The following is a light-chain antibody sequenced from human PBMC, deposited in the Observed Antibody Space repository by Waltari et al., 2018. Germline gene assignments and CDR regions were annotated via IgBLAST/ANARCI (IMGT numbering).Light chain of an antibody. Sequence: NFMLTQPHSVSESPGKTVTISCTASSRSIARNHVQWHQRRPDSAPKTLIYEDNKRPSGVPDRFSGSIDSSSNSASLTISGLKTEDEADYYCQSFQNSQTVFGGGTKLTVL. V-gene: IGLV6-57*02. J-gene: IGLJ3*02. CDR3: QSFQNSQTV. CDR2: EDN. CDR1: SRSIARNH.